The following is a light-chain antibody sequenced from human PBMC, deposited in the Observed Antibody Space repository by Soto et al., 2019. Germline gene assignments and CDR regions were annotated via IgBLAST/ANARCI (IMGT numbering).Light chain of an antibody. V-gene: IGKV1-39*01. CDR2: AAC. CDR3: QKTYSAPFP. CDR1: QSISNY. J-gene: IGKJ3*01. Sequence: DIQMTQSPSSLSASVGDRVTITCRASQSISNYLNWYQQKPGKAPKLLIYAACSLQSGVPSRFSGSGSGTDFTLTISRLQPEDFAAYYCQKTYSAPFPFGPGTKVEIK.